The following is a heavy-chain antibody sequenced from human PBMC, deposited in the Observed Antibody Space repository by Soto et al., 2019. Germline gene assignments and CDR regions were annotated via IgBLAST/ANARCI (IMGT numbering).Heavy chain of an antibody. J-gene: IGHJ4*02. CDR1: GYTFTNYY. CDR3: ARSAPYDY. CDR2: INPNGGST. V-gene: IGHV1-46*01. Sequence: QVQLMQSGAEVKKPGASVRVSCKASGYTFTNYYVHWVRQAPGQGLEWMAFINPNGGSTTYAQKFQGRFTVTTDTSTRTVYMQLSSLRSEDTAVFYCARSAPYDYWGQGTLVTVSS.